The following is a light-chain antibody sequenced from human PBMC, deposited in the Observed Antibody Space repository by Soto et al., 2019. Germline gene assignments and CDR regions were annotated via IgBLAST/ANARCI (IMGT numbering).Light chain of an antibody. Sequence: DIQMTQSPTSLSASVGDRVTITCRASQDIRNFVAWYQQKPGKAHKLLIYAASTLQSGVPSRFSGSGSGTDFHLTINSLQIEDVATYSCPKYSSVPVFGTGTKLESK. CDR3: PKYSSVPV. CDR1: QDIRNF. J-gene: IGKJ3*01. V-gene: IGKV1-27*01. CDR2: AAS.